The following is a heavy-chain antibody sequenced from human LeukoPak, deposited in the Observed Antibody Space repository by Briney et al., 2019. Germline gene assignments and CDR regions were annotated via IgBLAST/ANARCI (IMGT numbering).Heavy chain of an antibody. CDR3: ARAFGLTDY. D-gene: IGHD3/OR15-3a*01. CDR1: GFTFSSYW. V-gene: IGHV3-74*01. CDR2: INSDGSNT. Sequence: GGSLRLSCAASGFTFSSYWMHWVRQAPGKGLVWVSRINSDGSNTGYADSVKGRFTISRDNAKNPLYLQMNSLRDEDTAVYYCARAFGLTDYWGQGTLVTVSS. J-gene: IGHJ4*02.